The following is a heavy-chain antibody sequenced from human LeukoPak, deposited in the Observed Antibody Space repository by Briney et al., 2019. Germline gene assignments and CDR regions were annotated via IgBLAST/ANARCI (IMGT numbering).Heavy chain of an antibody. CDR2: IYYSGST. CDR1: GGSSSSGDYF. V-gene: IGHV4-30-4*08. CDR3: ARAGMAIETAGTIHNWFDP. Sequence: SQTLSLTCTVSGGSSSSGDYFWNWIRQSPGKGLEWIGYIYYSGSTYYNPSLKSRVSISVDTSKNQFSLKLRSVTAADTAVYYCARAGMAIETAGTIHNWFDPWGQGTQVTVSS. J-gene: IGHJ5*02. D-gene: IGHD6-13*01.